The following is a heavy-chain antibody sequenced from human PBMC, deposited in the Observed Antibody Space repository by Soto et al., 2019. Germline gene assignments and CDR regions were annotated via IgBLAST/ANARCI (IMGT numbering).Heavy chain of an antibody. V-gene: IGHV3-15*07. CDR2: IKSKTDGGTK. D-gene: IGHD1-26*01. CDR1: GFTFDKFW. J-gene: IGHJ4*02. CDR3: TTGRDDLLY. Sequence: EVQLVESGGGLVKPGGSLRLSCAASGFTFDKFWMNWVRQAPGKGLEWVGRIKSKTDGGTKDYAAPVKGRFTISRDQSKNMLYLQTNSLKTEDTGMYFCTTGRDDLLYWGQGTLVTVSS.